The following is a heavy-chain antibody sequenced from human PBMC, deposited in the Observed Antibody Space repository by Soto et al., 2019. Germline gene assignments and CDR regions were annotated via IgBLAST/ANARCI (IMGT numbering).Heavy chain of an antibody. CDR3: ARGRAVSGGRFDP. D-gene: IGHD1-26*01. CDR2: IYYSGSS. CDR1: GGSIRSSSYQ. Sequence: QLQLQESGPGLVKPSETLSLTCIVSGGSIRSSSYQWVWIRQPPGQGLEWIGSIYYSGSSYYNPSLKSRVTISVDTAKNQFSLKLSSVTAADTAVYYCARGRAVSGGRFDPWGQGTLVTVSS. J-gene: IGHJ5*02. V-gene: IGHV4-39*01.